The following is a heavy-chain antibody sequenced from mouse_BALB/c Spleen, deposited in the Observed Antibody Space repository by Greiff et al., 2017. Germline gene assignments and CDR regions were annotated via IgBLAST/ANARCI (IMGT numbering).Heavy chain of an antibody. CDR1: GYSFTGYY. Sequence: VQLKQSGPELVKPGASVKISCKASGYSFTGYYMHWVKQSHVKSLEWIGRINPYNGATSYNQNFKDKASLTVDKSSSTAYMELHSLTSEDSAVYYCARSGGNYAGYYAMDYWGQGTSVTVSS. D-gene: IGHD2-1*01. CDR2: INPYNGAT. J-gene: IGHJ4*01. V-gene: IGHV1-31*01. CDR3: ARSGGNYAGYYAMDY.